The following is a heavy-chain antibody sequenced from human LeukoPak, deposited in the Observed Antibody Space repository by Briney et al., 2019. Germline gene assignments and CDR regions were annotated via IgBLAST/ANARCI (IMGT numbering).Heavy chain of an antibody. J-gene: IGHJ4*02. Sequence: GGSLRLSCAASGFTFSSYGMHWVRQAPGKGLEWVAVIWYDGSNKYYADSVKGRFTISRDNSKNTLYLQMNSLRAEDTAVYYCAKDTEHSSSWYGIGYWGQGTLVTVSS. V-gene: IGHV3-33*06. CDR3: AKDTEHSSSWYGIGY. CDR2: IWYDGSNK. CDR1: GFTFSSYG. D-gene: IGHD6-13*01.